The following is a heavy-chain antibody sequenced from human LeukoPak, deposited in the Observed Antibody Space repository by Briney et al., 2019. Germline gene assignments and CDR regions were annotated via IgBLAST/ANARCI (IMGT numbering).Heavy chain of an antibody. CDR3: AGQWLSPFGY. D-gene: IGHD6-19*01. J-gene: IGHJ4*02. V-gene: IGHV3-7*01. Sequence: GGSLRLPCVGSGFTLSGYWMNWVRQAPGKGLEWVANIRQDGSEKYHVDSVKGRFTISRDNAKNSLYLQMNSLTADDTAVYYCAGQWLSPFGYWGQGTLVTVSS. CDR2: IRQDGSEK. CDR1: GFTLSGYW.